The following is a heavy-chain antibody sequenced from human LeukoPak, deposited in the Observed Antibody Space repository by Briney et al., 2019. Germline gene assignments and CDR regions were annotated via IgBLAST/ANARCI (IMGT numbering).Heavy chain of an antibody. Sequence: ASVKVSCXASGYTFTSYYMHWVRLAPGQGLEWMGIINPSGGSTSYAQKFQGRVTMTRDTSTSTVYMELSSLRSEDTAVYSCASSATAYFHFDYWGQGTLVTVSS. J-gene: IGHJ4*02. CDR3: ASSATAYFHFDY. D-gene: IGHD2/OR15-2a*01. CDR2: INPSGGST. CDR1: GYTFTSYY. V-gene: IGHV1-46*01.